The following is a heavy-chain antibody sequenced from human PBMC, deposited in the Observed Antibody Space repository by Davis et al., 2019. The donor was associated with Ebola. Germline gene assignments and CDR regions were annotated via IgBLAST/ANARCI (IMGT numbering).Heavy chain of an antibody. CDR1: GFTFRDYS. V-gene: IGHV3-21*01. J-gene: IGHJ6*02. Sequence: GESLKISCAASGFTFRDYSMNWVRQPPGKGLEWVSSIRYWSAYTNDADSVKGRFTISRDNAKNALYLQMNSLRAEDTAVYYCARDIVDAAICGMDVWGQGATVTVSS. CDR2: IRYWSAYT. CDR3: ARDIVDAAICGMDV. D-gene: IGHD5-18*01.